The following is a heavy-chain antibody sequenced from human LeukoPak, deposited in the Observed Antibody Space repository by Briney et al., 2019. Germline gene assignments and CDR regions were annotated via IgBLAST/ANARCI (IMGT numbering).Heavy chain of an antibody. J-gene: IGHJ3*02. V-gene: IGHV3-30*04. CDR3: ARVDCSGGRCYSSRGSFDI. D-gene: IGHD2-15*01. CDR1: GFTFSSYA. Sequence: GGSLRLSCAASGFTFSSYAMHWVRQAPGKGLEWLAVISYDGSNKYYADSVKGRFTISRDNSRNTLYLQMNSLRAEDTAVYYCARVDCSGGRCYSSRGSFDIWGQGTMVTVSP. CDR2: ISYDGSNK.